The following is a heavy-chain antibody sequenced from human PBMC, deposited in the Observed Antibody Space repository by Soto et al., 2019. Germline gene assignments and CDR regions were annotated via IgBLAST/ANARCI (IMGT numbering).Heavy chain of an antibody. Sequence: GGSLRLSCAASGFTFSSYAMSWVRQAPGKGLEWVSAISGSGGSTYYADSVKGRFTISRDNSKNTLYLQMNSLRAEDTAVYYCAKDYPWQNLGGLPELNYYYYGMDVWGQGTTVTVSS. CDR2: ISGSGGST. CDR1: GFTFSSYA. J-gene: IGHJ6*02. D-gene: IGHD3-16*01. CDR3: AKDYPWQNLGGLPELNYYYYGMDV. V-gene: IGHV3-23*01.